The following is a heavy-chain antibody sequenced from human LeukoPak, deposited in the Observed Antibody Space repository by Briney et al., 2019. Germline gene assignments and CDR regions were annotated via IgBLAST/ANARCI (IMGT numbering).Heavy chain of an antibody. J-gene: IGHJ4*02. CDR2: INPSGGST. D-gene: IGHD1-26*01. Sequence: ASVKVSCKASGYTFTSYYMHWVRQAPGQGLEWMGIINPSGGSTSYAQKFQGRVTMTSDTSISTAYMELSRLRPDDTAVYYCARDEAIVGASTQYWGRGTLVTVSS. CDR3: ARDEAIVGASTQY. V-gene: IGHV1-46*01. CDR1: GYTFTSYY.